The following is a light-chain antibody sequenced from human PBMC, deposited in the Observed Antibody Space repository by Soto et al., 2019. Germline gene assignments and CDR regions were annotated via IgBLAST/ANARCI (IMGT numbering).Light chain of an antibody. CDR2: DVS. J-gene: IGLJ1*01. CDR1: SSDVGGYNY. Sequence: QAVVTQPRSVSGSPGQSVTISCTGTSSDVGGYNYVSWYQQHPGKAPKLMIYDVSKRPSGVPDRFSGSKSGNTASLTISGLQAEDEADYYCCSYAGSYTFSVFGTGTKLTVL. CDR3: CSYAGSYTFSV. V-gene: IGLV2-11*01.